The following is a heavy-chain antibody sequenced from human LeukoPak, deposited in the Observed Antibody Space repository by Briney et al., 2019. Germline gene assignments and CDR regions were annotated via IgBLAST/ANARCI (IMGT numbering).Heavy chain of an antibody. D-gene: IGHD6-25*01. Sequence: PGGSLRLSCAASGFTFSSYWMSSVRQAPGKGLEWVANIKQDGSEKYYVDSVKGRFTISRDNAKNSLYLQMNSLRADDTAVYYCARFAAGGSYYYYMDVWGKGTTVTVSS. CDR2: IKQDGSEK. CDR3: ARFAAGGSYYYYMDV. CDR1: GFTFSSYW. V-gene: IGHV3-7*01. J-gene: IGHJ6*03.